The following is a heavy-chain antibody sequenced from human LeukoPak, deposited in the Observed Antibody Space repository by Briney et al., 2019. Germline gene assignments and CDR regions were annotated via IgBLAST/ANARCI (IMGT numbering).Heavy chain of an antibody. V-gene: IGHV3-30*02. Sequence: GGSLRVSCAASGFTFSSYGMHWARQAPGKGLEWVAFIRYDGSKEYYADSVKGRFTISRDNSMNTLYLQMNSLRTEDTAVYYCAKDGYRAYSSSWYRREIDYWGQGTLVTVSS. J-gene: IGHJ4*02. D-gene: IGHD6-13*01. CDR1: GFTFSSYG. CDR3: AKDGYRAYSSSWYRREIDY. CDR2: IRYDGSKE.